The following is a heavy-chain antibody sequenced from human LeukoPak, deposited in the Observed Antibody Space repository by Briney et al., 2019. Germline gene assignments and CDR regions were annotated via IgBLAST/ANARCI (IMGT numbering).Heavy chain of an antibody. D-gene: IGHD3-3*01. CDR3: AKGITIFGVVINGMDV. CDR1: GFTFSNFW. Sequence: GGSLRLSCAASGFTFSNFWMHWVRQAPGKGLEWVSGITWNSGSIAYADSVKGRFTISRDNAKNSLYLQMNSLRAEDTALYYCAKGITIFGVVINGMDVWGQGTTVTVSS. V-gene: IGHV3-9*01. J-gene: IGHJ6*02. CDR2: ITWNSGSI.